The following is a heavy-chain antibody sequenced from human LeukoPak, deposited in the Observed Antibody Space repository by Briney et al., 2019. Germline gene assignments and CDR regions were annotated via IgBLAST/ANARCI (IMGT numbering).Heavy chain of an antibody. CDR2: MNPNSGGK. V-gene: IGHV1-2*02. CDR1: GYTFTSYD. J-gene: IGHJ4*02. D-gene: IGHD1-26*01. Sequence: ASVKVSCKASGYTFTSYDINWVRQATGQGLEWMGWMNPNSGGKNYAQKFQGRVTMTRDTSISTAYMDLSRLRSDDTAVYYCARGSIVGATFDYFDYWGQGTLVTVSS. CDR3: ARGSIVGATFDYFDY.